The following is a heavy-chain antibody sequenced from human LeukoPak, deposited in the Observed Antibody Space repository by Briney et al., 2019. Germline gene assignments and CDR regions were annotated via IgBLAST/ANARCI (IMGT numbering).Heavy chain of an antibody. D-gene: IGHD5-18*01. CDR1: GFTFSSYA. V-gene: IGHV3-23*01. J-gene: IGHJ3*02. CDR3: AKVLDTAMVPQLGAFDI. CDR2: ISGGGGST. Sequence: GGSLRLSCAASGFTFSSYAMSWVRLAPGKGLEWVSAISGGGGSTYYADSVKGRFTISRDNSKNTLYLQMNSLRAEDTAVYYCAKVLDTAMVPQLGAFDIWGQGTMVTVSS.